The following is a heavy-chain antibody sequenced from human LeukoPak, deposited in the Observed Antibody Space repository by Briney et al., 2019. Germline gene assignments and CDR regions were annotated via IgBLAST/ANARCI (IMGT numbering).Heavy chain of an antibody. Sequence: ASVTVSCKASGYTFTGYYMHWVRQAPGQGLEWMGWINPNSGGTNYAQKFQGRVTMTRDTSISTAYMELSRLRSDDTAVYYCARVKGSSGYYSPLFDYWGQGTLVTVSS. CDR3: ARVKGSSGYYSPLFDY. V-gene: IGHV1-2*02. CDR2: INPNSGGT. D-gene: IGHD3-22*01. CDR1: GYTFTGYY. J-gene: IGHJ4*02.